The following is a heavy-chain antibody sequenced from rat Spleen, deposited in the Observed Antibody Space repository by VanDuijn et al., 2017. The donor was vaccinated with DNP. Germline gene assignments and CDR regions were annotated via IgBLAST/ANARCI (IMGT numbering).Heavy chain of an antibody. CDR2: INKDSRII. CDR3: GREDKGVEA. V-gene: IGHV4-2*01. D-gene: IGHD2-2*01. Sequence: EVKLVESGGGLVQPGRSLKLSCAASGFNFNDYWMGWVRLAPGKGLEWIAVINKDSRIIKYIPSLKDKFTITRDNAQNTQILRMGKMRSEDTAIYYCGREDKGVEAWCQGVSVTVSS. CDR1: GFNFNDYW. J-gene: IGHJ4*01.